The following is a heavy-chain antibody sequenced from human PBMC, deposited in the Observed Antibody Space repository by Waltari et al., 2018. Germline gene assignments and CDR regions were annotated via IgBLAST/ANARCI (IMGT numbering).Heavy chain of an antibody. Sequence: QVQLVESGGGVVQPGRSLRLSCAASGFTFSSYAMHWVSQAPGKGPEWLTVIASDGKDIKYTDSVKGRFTISRDNSKNTLFLQMNSLRDEDTAIYFCAKDGQIAAAAYYFDSWGPGTLVTVSS. CDR3: AKDGQIAAAAYYFDS. CDR2: IASDGKDI. J-gene: IGHJ4*02. V-gene: IGHV3-30*04. CDR1: GFTFSSYA. D-gene: IGHD6-13*01.